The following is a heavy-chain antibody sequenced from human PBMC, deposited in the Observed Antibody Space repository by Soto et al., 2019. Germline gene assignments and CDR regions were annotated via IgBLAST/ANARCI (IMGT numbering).Heavy chain of an antibody. Sequence: QDQLVQSGAEVKKPGASVTVSCKASGYSFTNYGVTWVRQAPGQGLEWMGWISAFNGNTHYAQNLQGRVTMTTDASTRTAYMELRSLRSDETAVYYCARDRGVAPPVAGNTHYYYYMDVWGKGTTVTVSS. V-gene: IGHV1-18*01. D-gene: IGHD6-19*01. CDR1: GYSFTNYG. CDR3: ARDRGVAPPVAGNTHYYYYMDV. J-gene: IGHJ6*03. CDR2: ISAFNGNT.